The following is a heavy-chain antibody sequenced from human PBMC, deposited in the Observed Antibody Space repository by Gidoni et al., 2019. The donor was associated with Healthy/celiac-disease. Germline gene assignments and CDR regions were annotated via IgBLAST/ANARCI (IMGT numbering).Heavy chain of an antibody. CDR1: GGSISRYY. Sequence: QVQLQESGPGLVKPSENLSLTCTVSGGSISRYYWSWIRQPPGKGLEWIGYIYYSGSTNYNPSLKSRVTISVDTSKNQFSLKLSSVTAADTAVYYCARPRSEWLFLKDWYFDLWGRGTLVTVSS. V-gene: IGHV4-59*01. J-gene: IGHJ2*01. D-gene: IGHD3-3*01. CDR3: ARPRSEWLFLKDWYFDL. CDR2: IYYSGST.